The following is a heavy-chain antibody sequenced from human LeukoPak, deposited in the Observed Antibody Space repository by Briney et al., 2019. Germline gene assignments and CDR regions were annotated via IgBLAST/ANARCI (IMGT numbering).Heavy chain of an antibody. V-gene: IGHV3-53*05. Sequence: GGSLRLSCAASGFTVSNNYMSWVRQAPGKGLEWVSVIYSGGSTYYADSVKGRFTISRDNSKNTVYLQMNSLRAEDTAVYYCAKDREGTTFDNWGQGTLVTVSS. CDR2: IYSGGST. J-gene: IGHJ4*02. D-gene: IGHD1-7*01. CDR1: GFTVSNNY. CDR3: AKDREGTTFDN.